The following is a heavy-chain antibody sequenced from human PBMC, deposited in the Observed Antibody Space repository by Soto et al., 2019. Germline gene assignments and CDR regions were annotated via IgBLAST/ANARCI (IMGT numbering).Heavy chain of an antibody. CDR3: ARDKAYYYYYYGMDV. CDR1: GYTFTSYY. Sequence: GASVKVSCKASGYTFTSYYMHWVRQAPGQGLEWMGIINPSGGSTSYAQKFQGRVTMTRDTSTSTVYMELSILRSEDTAVYYCARDKAYYYYYYGMDVWGQGTTVTVSS. V-gene: IGHV1-46*01. J-gene: IGHJ6*02. CDR2: INPSGGST.